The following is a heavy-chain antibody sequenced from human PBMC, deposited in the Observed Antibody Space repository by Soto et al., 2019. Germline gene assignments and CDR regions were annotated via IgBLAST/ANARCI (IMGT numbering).Heavy chain of an antibody. V-gene: IGHV3-30*03. CDR1: GFSFSSYG. D-gene: IGHD1-1*01. J-gene: IGHJ4*02. CDR2: ISYDGTDE. Sequence: QVQLVESGGGVVQPGRSLRLSCAASGFSFSSYGMHWVRQAPGKGLEWVAMISYDGTDEYYADSVKGRFTISRDNCKDTVYLQMNSLKAEDTAVYYCATQESDWNDDIDSWGQGNLFTVST. CDR3: ATQESDWNDDIDS.